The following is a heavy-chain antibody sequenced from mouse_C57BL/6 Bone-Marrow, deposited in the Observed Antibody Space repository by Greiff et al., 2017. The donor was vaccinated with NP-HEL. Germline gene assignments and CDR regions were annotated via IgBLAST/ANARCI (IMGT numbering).Heavy chain of an antibody. CDR2: ISSGGSYT. D-gene: IGHD1-1*01. CDR1: GFTFSSYG. J-gene: IGHJ4*01. CDR3: ARPSTRAMDY. Sequence: DVQLVESGGDLVKPGGSLKLSCAASGFTFSSYGMSWVRQTPDKRLEWVATISSGGSYTYYPDSVKGRFTISRDNAKNTLYLQMSSLKSEDTAMYYCARPSTRAMDYWGQGTSVTVSS. V-gene: IGHV5-6*01.